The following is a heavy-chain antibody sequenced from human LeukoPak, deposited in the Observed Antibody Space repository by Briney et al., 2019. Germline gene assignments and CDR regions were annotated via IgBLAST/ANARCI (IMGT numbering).Heavy chain of an antibody. D-gene: IGHD2-21*02. J-gene: IGHJ4*02. Sequence: SETLSLTCTVSGGSISSSSYYWGWIRQPPGKGLEWIGSIYYSGSTYYNPSLKSRVTKSVDTSKNQFSLKLSSVTAADTAVYYCARNAYCGGDCRLGFDYWGQGTLVTVSS. V-gene: IGHV4-39*01. CDR3: ARNAYCGGDCRLGFDY. CDR2: IYYSGST. CDR1: GGSISSSSYY.